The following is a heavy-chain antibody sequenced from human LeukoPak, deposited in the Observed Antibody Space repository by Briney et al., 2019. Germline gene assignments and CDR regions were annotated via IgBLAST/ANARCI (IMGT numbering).Heavy chain of an antibody. Sequence: SETLSLTCTVSGGSISSSSYYWGWIRQPPGKGLEWIGSIYYSGSTYYNPSLKSRVTISVDTSKNQFSLKLSSVTAADTAVYYCARVQVVVAAPTLAGLYYYDSSGYYYFDYWGQGTLVTVSS. D-gene: IGHD3-22*01. CDR3: ARVQVVVAAPTLAGLYYYDSSGYYYFDY. CDR1: GGSISSSSYY. V-gene: IGHV4-39*07. J-gene: IGHJ4*02. CDR2: IYYSGST.